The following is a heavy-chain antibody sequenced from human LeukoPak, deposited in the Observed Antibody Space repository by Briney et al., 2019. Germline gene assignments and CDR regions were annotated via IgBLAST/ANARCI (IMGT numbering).Heavy chain of an antibody. D-gene: IGHD7-27*01. CDR2: ISSSGSTI. Sequence: LSLTCAVYGGSFSGYYWSWIRQAPGKGLEWVSYISSSGSTIYYADSVKGRFTISRDNAKNSLYLQMNSLRAEDTAVYYCARDRRIPWGWFDPWGQGTLVTVSS. J-gene: IGHJ5*02. CDR1: GGSFSGYY. V-gene: IGHV3-11*01. CDR3: ARDRRIPWGWFDP.